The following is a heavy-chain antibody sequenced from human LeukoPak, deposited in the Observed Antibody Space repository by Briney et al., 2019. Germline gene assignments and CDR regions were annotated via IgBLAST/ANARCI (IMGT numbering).Heavy chain of an antibody. CDR2: INHSGST. CDR3: ARDLLVPAAIENWFDP. D-gene: IGHD2-2*01. V-gene: IGHV4-34*01. J-gene: IGHJ5*02. Sequence: SETLSLTCAVYGGSFSGYYWSWIRQPPGKGLEWIGEINHSGSTNYNPSVKSRVTISVDTSKNQFSLQLSSVTAADTAVYYCARDLLVPAAIENWFDPWGQGTLVTVSS. CDR1: GGSFSGYY.